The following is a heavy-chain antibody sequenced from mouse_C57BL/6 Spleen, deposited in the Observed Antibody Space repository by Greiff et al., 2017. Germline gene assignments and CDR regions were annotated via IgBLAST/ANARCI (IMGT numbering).Heavy chain of an antibody. CDR3: AKPGLRRGYYAMDY. J-gene: IGHJ4*01. CDR2: IWGDGST. Sequence: QVQLKESGPGLVAPSQSLPITCTVSGFSLTSYGVSWVRQPPGKGLEWLGVIWGDGSTNYHSALISRLSISKDNSKSQVFLKLNRLETDDTATYYWAKPGLRRGYYAMDYWGQGTSVTVCS. CDR1: GFSLTSYG. V-gene: IGHV2-3*01. D-gene: IGHD3-1*01.